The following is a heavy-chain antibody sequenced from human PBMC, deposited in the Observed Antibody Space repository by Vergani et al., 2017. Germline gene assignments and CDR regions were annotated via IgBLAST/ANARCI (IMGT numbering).Heavy chain of an antibody. J-gene: IGHJ6*02. Sequence: QVQLVESGGGVVQPGRSLRLSCAASGFTFSSYGMHWVRQAPGKGLEWVAVISYDGSNKYYADSVKGRFTISRDNSKNTLYLQMNSLRAEDTAVYYCAKDLVRGVIIKHYYYGMDVWGQGTTVTVSS. CDR3: AKDLVRGVIIKHYYYGMDV. D-gene: IGHD3-10*01. CDR1: GFTFSSYG. CDR2: ISYDGSNK. V-gene: IGHV3-30*18.